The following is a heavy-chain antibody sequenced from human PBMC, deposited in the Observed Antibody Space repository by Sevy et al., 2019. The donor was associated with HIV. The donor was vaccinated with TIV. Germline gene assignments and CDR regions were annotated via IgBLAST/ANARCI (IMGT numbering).Heavy chain of an antibody. J-gene: IGHJ6*02. D-gene: IGHD2-15*01. V-gene: IGHV3-33*06. Sequence: GGSLRLSCAASGFTFSDYGIHWVRQAPGKGLEWVAVVWYDGIQKFYTDSVKDRFTISRDNSKNTLYLQMNSLRADDTAVYYCAKGFCSGGSCPRDYYYYGMDVWGQGTTVTVSS. CDR1: GFTFSDYG. CDR2: VWYDGIQK. CDR3: AKGFCSGGSCPRDYYYYGMDV.